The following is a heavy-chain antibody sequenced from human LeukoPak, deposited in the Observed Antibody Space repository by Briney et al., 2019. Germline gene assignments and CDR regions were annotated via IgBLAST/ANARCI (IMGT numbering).Heavy chain of an antibody. CDR3: TRLGSSGWLDY. CDR1: GFTFSGSA. CDR2: IRSKANSYAT. Sequence: GGSLRLSCAASGFTFSGSAMHWVRQASGKGPEWVGRIRSKANSYATAYAASVKGRFTISRDDSKNTAYLQMNSLKTEDTAVYYCTRLGSSGWLDYWGQGTLVTVSS. D-gene: IGHD6-19*01. V-gene: IGHV3-73*01. J-gene: IGHJ4*02.